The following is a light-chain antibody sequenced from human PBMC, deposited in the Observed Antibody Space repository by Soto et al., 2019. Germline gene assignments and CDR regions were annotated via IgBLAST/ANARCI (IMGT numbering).Light chain of an antibody. J-gene: IGKJ2*01. V-gene: IGKV1-39*01. CDR1: QGISTY. CDR2: DAS. CDR3: QQSYRTPYT. Sequence: DIQMTQSPSSLSASVGDRVTITCRASQGISTYLVWYQQRQGRAPKLLIYDASSLLSGVPSRFSGSGSGTDFTLTISSLQPEDFATYCCQQSYRTPYTFGQGTKLETK.